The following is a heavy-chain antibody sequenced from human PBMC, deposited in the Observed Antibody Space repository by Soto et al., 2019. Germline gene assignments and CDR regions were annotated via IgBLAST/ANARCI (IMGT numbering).Heavy chain of an antibody. CDR2: ISYDGSNK. J-gene: IGHJ4*02. CDR1: GFTFSSYG. CDR3: AKDRIQLWNYFDY. Sequence: GGSLRLSCAASGFTFSSYGMHWVRQAPGKGLEWVAVISYDGSNKYYADSVKGRFTISRDNSKNTLYLQMNSLRAEDTAVYYCAKDRIQLWNYFDYWGQGTLVTVSS. V-gene: IGHV3-30*18. D-gene: IGHD5-18*01.